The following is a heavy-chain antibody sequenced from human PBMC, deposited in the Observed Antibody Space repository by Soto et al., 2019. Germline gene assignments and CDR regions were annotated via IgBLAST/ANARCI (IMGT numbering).Heavy chain of an antibody. Sequence: SVEVSCKXSGFTFTSSAVQWVRQARGQRLEWIGWIVVGSGNTNYAQKFQERVTITRDMSTSTAYMELSSLRSEDTAVYYCAALPVWLDLYYFDYWGQGTLVTVSS. CDR3: AALPVWLDLYYFDY. V-gene: IGHV1-58*01. CDR1: GFTFTSSA. CDR2: IVVGSGNT. J-gene: IGHJ4*02. D-gene: IGHD6-19*01.